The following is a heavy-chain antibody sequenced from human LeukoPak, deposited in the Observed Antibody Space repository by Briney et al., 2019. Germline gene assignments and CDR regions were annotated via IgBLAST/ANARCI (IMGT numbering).Heavy chain of an antibody. CDR2: ISTNGGTT. V-gene: IGHV3-64*01. CDR3: ARSPDY. CDR1: GFTFSSYA. J-gene: IGHJ4*02. Sequence: GGSLRLSCAASGFTFSSYAMQWVRQAPGKGLEYVSAISTNGGTTYYANSVKGRLTISRDNSKNTLYLQMGSLRAEDMAVYYCARSPDYWGQGTLVTVSS.